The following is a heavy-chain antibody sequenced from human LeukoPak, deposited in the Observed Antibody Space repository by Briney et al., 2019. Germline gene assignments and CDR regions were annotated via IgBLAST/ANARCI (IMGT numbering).Heavy chain of an antibody. CDR3: ATHYGSGSPRAYYYYYMDV. CDR2: IIPIFGTA. D-gene: IGHD3-10*01. V-gene: IGHV1-69*05. CDR1: GGTFSSYA. J-gene: IGHJ6*03. Sequence: SVKVSCKASGGTFSSYAISWVRQAPGQGLEWMGRIIPIFGTANYAQKFQGRVTITTDESTSTAYKELSSLRSEDTAVYYCATHYGSGSPRAYYYYYMDVWGKGTTVTVSS.